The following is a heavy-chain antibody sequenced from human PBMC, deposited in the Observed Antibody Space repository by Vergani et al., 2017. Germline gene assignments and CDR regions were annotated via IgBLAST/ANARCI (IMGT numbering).Heavy chain of an antibody. CDR2: ISPGASTV. D-gene: IGHD1-1*01. V-gene: IGHV3-11*04. CDR3: AKNPGISTTRHYYAMDV. CDR1: GFKFSDHY. Sequence: LEESGGGSVKPGGSLRLSCAASGFKFSDHYMSWIRQAPGKGLEWVSHISPGASTVSYIDSVTGRFTVSRDNDNNSLTLDMTTLRVEDTAVYSCAKNPGISTTRHYYAMDVWGQGTTVTVSS. J-gene: IGHJ6*02.